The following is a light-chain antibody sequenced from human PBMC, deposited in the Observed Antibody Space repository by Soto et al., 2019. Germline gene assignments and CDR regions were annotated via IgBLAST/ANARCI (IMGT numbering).Light chain of an antibody. CDR1: RSDVGSYNL. CDR3: WSYAGGAYV. J-gene: IGLJ1*01. Sequence: QSVLAQPASVSGSPGQSITISCSGSRSDVGSYNLVSWFQQHPGKVPKLMIYEATKRPSGVSNRFSGSKSGNTASLTISGLQAEDEADYYCWSYAGGAYVFGTGTKVTV. V-gene: IGLV2-23*01. CDR2: EAT.